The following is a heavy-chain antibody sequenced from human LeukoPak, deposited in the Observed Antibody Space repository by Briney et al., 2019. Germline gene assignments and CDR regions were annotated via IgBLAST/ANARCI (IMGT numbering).Heavy chain of an antibody. V-gene: IGHV4-59*01. D-gene: IGHD2-2*01. CDR3: ARVMPAYYLDY. Sequence: SETLSLTCTVSGGSITSYYWSWIRQPPGKGLEWIGYISYSGSTNYNPSLKSRVTMSVDTSKNLFSLNLSSVTAADTAVYYCARVMPAYYLDYWGQGTLVTVSS. J-gene: IGHJ4*02. CDR2: ISYSGST. CDR1: GGSITSYY.